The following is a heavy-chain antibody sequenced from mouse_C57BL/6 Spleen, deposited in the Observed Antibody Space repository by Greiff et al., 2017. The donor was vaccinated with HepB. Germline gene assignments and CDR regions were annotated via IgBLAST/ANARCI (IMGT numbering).Heavy chain of an antibody. CDR3: ARRDYDGSYFDY. Sequence: VQLQQSGAELVRPGTSVKVSCKASGYAFTNYLIEWVKQRPGQGLEWIGVINPGSGGTNYNEKFKGKATLTADKSSSTAYMQLSSLTSEDSAVYFCARRDYDGSYFDYWGQGTTLTVSS. V-gene: IGHV1-54*01. J-gene: IGHJ2*01. CDR1: GYAFTNYL. CDR2: INPGSGGT. D-gene: IGHD2-4*01.